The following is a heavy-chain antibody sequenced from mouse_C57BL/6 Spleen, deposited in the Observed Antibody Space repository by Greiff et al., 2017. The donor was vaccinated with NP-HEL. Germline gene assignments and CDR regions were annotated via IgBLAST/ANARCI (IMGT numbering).Heavy chain of an antibody. CDR3: ARITTVVATNWYFDV. CDR2: IYPSDSET. CDR1: GYTFTSYW. J-gene: IGHJ1*03. Sequence: QVQLQQPGAELVRPGSSVKLSCKASGYTFTSYWMDRVKQRPGQGLEWIGNIYPSDSETHYNQKFKDKATLTVDKSSSTAYMQLSSLTSEDSAVYYCARITTVVATNWYFDVWGTGTTVTVSS. V-gene: IGHV1-61*01. D-gene: IGHD1-1*01.